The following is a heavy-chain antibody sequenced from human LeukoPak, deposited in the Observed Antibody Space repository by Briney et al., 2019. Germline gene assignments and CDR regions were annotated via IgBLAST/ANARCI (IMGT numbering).Heavy chain of an antibody. Sequence: EGSLRLSCAASGFTFSSYSMSWVRQAPGKGLQWVSSIISSSSYIYYADSVKGRFTISRDNAKNSLYLQMNSLRAEDTAVYYCARDFSIAAAGTNDYWGQGTLVTVSS. CDR3: ARDFSIAAAGTNDY. CDR1: GFTFSSYS. V-gene: IGHV3-21*01. J-gene: IGHJ4*02. CDR2: IISSSSYI. D-gene: IGHD6-13*01.